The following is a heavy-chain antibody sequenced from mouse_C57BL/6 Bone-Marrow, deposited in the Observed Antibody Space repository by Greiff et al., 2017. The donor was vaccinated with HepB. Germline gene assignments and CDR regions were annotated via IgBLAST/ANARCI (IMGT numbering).Heavy chain of an antibody. CDR3: AREGGLLRYTPLDY. CDR2: IDPSDSYT. D-gene: IGHD1-1*01. V-gene: IGHV1-69*01. CDR1: GYTFTSYW. J-gene: IGHJ2*01. Sequence: QVQLQQPGAELVMPGASVKLSCKASGYTFTSYWMHWVKQRPGQGLEWIGEIDPSDSYTNYNQKFKGKSTLTVDKSSSTAYMQLSSLTSEDSAVYYCAREGGLLRYTPLDYWGHGTTLTVSS.